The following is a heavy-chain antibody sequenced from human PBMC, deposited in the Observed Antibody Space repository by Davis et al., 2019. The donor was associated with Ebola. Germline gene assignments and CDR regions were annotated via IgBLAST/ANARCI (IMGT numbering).Heavy chain of an antibody. CDR1: GYSFTSYW. J-gene: IGHJ4*02. D-gene: IGHD3-22*01. V-gene: IGHV5-51*01. Sequence: GESLKISCKGSGYSFTSYWIGWVRQIPGKGLEWMGIIYPGDSDTRYSPSFQGQVTISADKSISTAYLQWSSLKASDTAMYYCARLAGYYDSSGYLNYFDYWGQGTLVTVSS. CDR3: ARLAGYYDSSGYLNYFDY. CDR2: IYPGDSDT.